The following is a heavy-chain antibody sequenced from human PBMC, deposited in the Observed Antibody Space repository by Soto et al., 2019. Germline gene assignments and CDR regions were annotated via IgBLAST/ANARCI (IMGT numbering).Heavy chain of an antibody. CDR3: ARGVARAFDY. CDR2: IYTGGTT. V-gene: IGHV3-66*01. D-gene: IGHD2-21*01. J-gene: IGHJ4*02. Sequence: EVQLVESGGGLVQPGGSLRLSCAVSGFVVTDNYVTWVRQAPGKGLEWVSVIYTGGTTYYADSVKDRFTTSRDISKNTLYRQINTLRVEDTAVYYCARGVARAFDYWGQGPLVTVSS. CDR1: GFVVTDNY.